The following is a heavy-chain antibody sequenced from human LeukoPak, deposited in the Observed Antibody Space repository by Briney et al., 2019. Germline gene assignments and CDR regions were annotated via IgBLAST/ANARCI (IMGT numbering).Heavy chain of an antibody. CDR3: ARVRGKSIDY. Sequence: SETLSLTCAVSGGSVSSGSYYWSWIRQPPGKGLEWIGYIYYSGSTNYNPSLKSRVTISVDTSKNQFSLKLSSVTAADTAVYYCARVRGKSIDYWGQGTLVTVSS. D-gene: IGHD4-23*01. CDR1: GGSVSSGSYY. CDR2: IYYSGST. J-gene: IGHJ4*02. V-gene: IGHV4-61*01.